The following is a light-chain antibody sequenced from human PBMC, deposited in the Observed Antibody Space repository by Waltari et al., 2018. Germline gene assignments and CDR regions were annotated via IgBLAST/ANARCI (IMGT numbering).Light chain of an antibody. CDR2: GVD. CDR1: RSDVGGYNY. J-gene: IGLJ3*02. CDR3: NSYAGSNNLGV. Sequence: QSALTQPPSASGSPGQSVTISCTGTRSDVGGYNYVSWYQQHPGKAPKLLIYGVDKRPSGVPARFSGSKSGNTASLTVSGLQAEDEADYYCNSYAGSNNLGVFGGGTKLTVL. V-gene: IGLV2-8*01.